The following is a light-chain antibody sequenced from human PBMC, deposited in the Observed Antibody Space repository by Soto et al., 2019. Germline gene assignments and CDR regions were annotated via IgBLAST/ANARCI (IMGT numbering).Light chain of an antibody. CDR1: SSDVGGYNS. Sequence: QSVLTQPASVSGSPGQSITISCTGTSSDVGGYNSVSWYQQHPGKAPKLMIYEVSNRPSGVSNRFSGSKSGNTASLTISVLQAEDEADYYCSSYTTSSTRLYVFGTGTKLTVL. V-gene: IGLV2-14*01. J-gene: IGLJ1*01. CDR2: EVS. CDR3: SSYTTSSTRLYV.